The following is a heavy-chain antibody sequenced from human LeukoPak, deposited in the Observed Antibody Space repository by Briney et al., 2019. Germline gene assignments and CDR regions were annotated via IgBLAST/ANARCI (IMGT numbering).Heavy chain of an antibody. V-gene: IGHV3-23*01. CDR2: ISGSGGST. CDR3: AKGVTIVGATPFDY. D-gene: IGHD1-26*01. Sequence: GGSLRLSCAASGFTFSSYAMSWVRQAPGKGLEWVSAISGSGGSTYYADSVKGRFTISRDNSKNTLYLQMNSLGAEDTAVYYCAKGVTIVGATPFDYWGQGTLVTVSS. CDR1: GFTFSSYA. J-gene: IGHJ4*02.